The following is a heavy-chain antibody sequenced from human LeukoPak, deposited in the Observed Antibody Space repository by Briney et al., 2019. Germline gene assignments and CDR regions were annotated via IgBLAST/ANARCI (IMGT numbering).Heavy chain of an antibody. J-gene: IGHJ4*02. CDR2: INHSGST. CDR1: GGSISSGGYY. Sequence: SQTLSLTCTVSGGSISSGGYYWSWIRQPPGKGLEWIGEINHSGSTNYNPSLKSRVTISVDTSKNQFSLKLSSVTAADTAVYYCARGNSSTSAALDYWGQGTLVTVSS. V-gene: IGHV4-30-2*01. CDR3: ARGNSSTSAALDY. D-gene: IGHD2-2*01.